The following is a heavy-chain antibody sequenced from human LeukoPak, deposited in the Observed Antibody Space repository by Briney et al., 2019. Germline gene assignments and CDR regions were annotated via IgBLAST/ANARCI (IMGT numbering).Heavy chain of an antibody. Sequence: SVKVSCTASGGTFSSYAISWVRQAPGQGLEWMGGIIPIFGTANYAQKFQGRVTITTDESTSTAYMELSSLRSEDTAVYYCASRDGYNWGDFNYWGQGTLVTVSS. V-gene: IGHV1-69*05. J-gene: IGHJ4*02. CDR1: GGTFSSYA. CDR3: ASRDGYNWGDFNY. D-gene: IGHD5-24*01. CDR2: IIPIFGTA.